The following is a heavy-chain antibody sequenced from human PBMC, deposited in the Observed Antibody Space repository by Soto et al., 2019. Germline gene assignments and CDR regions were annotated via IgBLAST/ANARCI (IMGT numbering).Heavy chain of an antibody. V-gene: IGHV3-66*04. CDR2: IFGGGNT. Sequence: GGCLRLSCAASGFTVSNCFVGWVRQAPGKGLEWVSAIFGGGNTYYSDSVKGRFTISRDNSRNTLYLQMTSLRVEDTAVYYCARHSIQAGLFDSWGQGTLVTVSS. J-gene: IGHJ4*02. CDR3: ARHSIQAGLFDS. D-gene: IGHD2-2*02. CDR1: GFTVSNCF.